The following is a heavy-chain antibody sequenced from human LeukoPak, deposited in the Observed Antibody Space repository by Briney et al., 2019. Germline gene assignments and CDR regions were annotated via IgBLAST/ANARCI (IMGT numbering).Heavy chain of an antibody. CDR2: ISSSSSYI. V-gene: IGHV3-21*01. CDR1: GFTFSSYS. CDR3: ARDGYSGYDQYYYYGMDV. Sequence: GGSLRLSCAASGFTFSSYSMNWVRQAPGKGLEWVSSISSSSSYIYYADSVKGRFTISRDNAKNSLYLQMNSLRAEDTVVYYCARDGYSGYDQYYYYGMDVWGQGTTVTVSS. J-gene: IGHJ6*02. D-gene: IGHD5-12*01.